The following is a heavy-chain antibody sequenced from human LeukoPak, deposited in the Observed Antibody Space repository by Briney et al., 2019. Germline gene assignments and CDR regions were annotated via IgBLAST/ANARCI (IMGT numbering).Heavy chain of an antibody. CDR2: ISGRSYSM. CDR1: GFSFNESY. J-gene: IGHJ4*02. CDR3: VRGKRRFDY. V-gene: IGHV3-11*01. Sequence: KTGGSLRLSCAASGFSFNESYMTWIRQAPGKGLEWVAYISGRSYSMYYADSVKGRFNISRDNSLNSLYLHMSSLRADDTAVYYCVRGKRRFDYWGQGTLVTVSS.